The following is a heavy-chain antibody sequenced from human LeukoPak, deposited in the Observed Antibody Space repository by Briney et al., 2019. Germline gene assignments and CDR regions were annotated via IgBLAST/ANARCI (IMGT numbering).Heavy chain of an antibody. J-gene: IGHJ4*02. D-gene: IGHD3-3*01. V-gene: IGHV3-20*04. Sequence: GGSLRLSCAASGFTFDDYGISWVRQAPGKGLEWVSGINWNGGSTGYADSVKGRFTISRDNAKNSLYLQMNSLRAEDTALYYCARDLESGYYFDYWGQGTLVTVSS. CDR3: ARDLESGYYFDY. CDR2: INWNGGST. CDR1: GFTFDDYG.